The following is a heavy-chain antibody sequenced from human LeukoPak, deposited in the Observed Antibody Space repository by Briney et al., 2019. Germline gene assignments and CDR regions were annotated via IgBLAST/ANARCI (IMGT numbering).Heavy chain of an antibody. V-gene: IGHV1-46*01. CDR1: GYIFTAYY. CDR2: INPSDSST. Sequence: AASVKVSCKASGYIFTAYYIHWVQQAPGQGLEWMGIINPSDSSTKYTQNFQGRVTMTRDTSANTVYMELSSLRSEDTAVYYCARDLHYGPNYYYFGMDVWGQGTTVTVSS. CDR3: ARDLHYGPNYYYFGMDV. D-gene: IGHD4-17*01. J-gene: IGHJ6*02.